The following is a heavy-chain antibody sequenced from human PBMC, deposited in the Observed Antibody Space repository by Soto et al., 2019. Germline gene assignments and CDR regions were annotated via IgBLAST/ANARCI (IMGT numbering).Heavy chain of an antibody. CDR1: GGTFGSSV. V-gene: IGHV1-69*06. J-gene: IGHJ6*02. D-gene: IGHD3-3*01. CDR2: IIPVFGTA. CDR3: ARERPECGKDV. Sequence: QVQLVQSGAEVKEPGSSVRVSCKASGGTFGSSVISWVRQAPGQGLEWMGAIIPVFGTAHYAQKFQGRVTSTADIATSTAYMELSTLRSEDTAVYYCARERPECGKDVWGQGTTVTVSS.